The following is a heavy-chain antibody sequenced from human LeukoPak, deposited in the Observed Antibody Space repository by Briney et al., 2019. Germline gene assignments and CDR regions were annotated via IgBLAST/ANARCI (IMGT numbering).Heavy chain of an antibody. CDR2: ISGSGGST. Sequence: GGSLRLSCAASGFTFSNYAMTWVRQAPGKGLEWVSAISGSGGSTDYADSVKGRFTISRDNSKNTLNLQMNSLRAEDTAVYYCAREGSGWSERVCYFDYWGQGTLVTVSS. J-gene: IGHJ4*02. CDR3: AREGSGWSERVCYFDY. V-gene: IGHV3-23*01. CDR1: GFTFSNYA. D-gene: IGHD6-19*01.